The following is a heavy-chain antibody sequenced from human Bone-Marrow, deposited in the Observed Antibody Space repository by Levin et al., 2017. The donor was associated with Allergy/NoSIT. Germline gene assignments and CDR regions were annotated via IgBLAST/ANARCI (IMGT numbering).Heavy chain of an antibody. CDR1: GFTFSSYS. V-gene: IGHV3-48*01. D-gene: IGHD2-8*01. CDR2: ISSGSSTI. J-gene: IGHJ4*02. Sequence: LTCAASGFTFSSYSMNWVRQAPGKGLEWVSYISSGSSTIYYADSVRGRFTISRDNAENSLFLQMNSQRAEDTAVYYCARRYCSNGVCFLDYWGQGTLVTVSS. CDR3: ARRYCSNGVCFLDY.